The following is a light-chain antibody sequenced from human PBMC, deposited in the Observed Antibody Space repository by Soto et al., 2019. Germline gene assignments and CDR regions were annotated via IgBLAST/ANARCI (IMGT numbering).Light chain of an antibody. CDR3: AAWDDSLSGPNWV. CDR1: SSNIGSNY. CDR2: SNN. V-gene: IGLV1-47*02. J-gene: IGLJ3*02. Sequence: QSVLIQPPSASGTPGQRVTISCSGSSSNIGSNYVYWYQQLPGTAPKLLIYSNNQRPSGVPDRFSGSKSGTSASLAISGLRSEDEADYYCAAWDDSLSGPNWVFGGGTKLTVL.